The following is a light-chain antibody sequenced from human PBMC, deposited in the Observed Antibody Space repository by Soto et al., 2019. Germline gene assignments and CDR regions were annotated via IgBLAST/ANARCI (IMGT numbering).Light chain of an antibody. CDR1: QSVSSY. Sequence: EIVLTQSPATLSLSPGERATLSCRASQSVSSYLAWYQQKPGQAPRLLIYDASNRATGIPARFSGSGSGTDFTLTICSLEPEDFAVYYCQQRSRGLTFGGGTKVEIK. CDR3: QQRSRGLT. V-gene: IGKV3-11*01. J-gene: IGKJ4*01. CDR2: DAS.